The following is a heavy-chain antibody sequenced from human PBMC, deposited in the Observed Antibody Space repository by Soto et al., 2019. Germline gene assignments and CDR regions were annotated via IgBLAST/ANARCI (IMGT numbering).Heavy chain of an antibody. Sequence: GGSLRLSCAASGFTFSSYWMHWVRQAPGKGLVWVSRINSDGSSTSYADSVKGRFTISRDNAKNTLYLQMNSLRAEDTAVYYCARDLAYCSGGSCYPYNWFDPWGQGTLVTVSS. J-gene: IGHJ5*02. CDR3: ARDLAYCSGGSCYPYNWFDP. V-gene: IGHV3-74*01. CDR1: GFTFSSYW. CDR2: INSDGSST. D-gene: IGHD2-15*01.